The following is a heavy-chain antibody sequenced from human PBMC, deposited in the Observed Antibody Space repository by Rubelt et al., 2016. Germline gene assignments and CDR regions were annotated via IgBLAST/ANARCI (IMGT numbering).Heavy chain of an antibody. V-gene: IGHV4-34*01. J-gene: IGHJ4*02. CDR3: ARGPVVGAMTEGYYVDY. Sequence: QVQLQQWGAGLLKPSETLSLTCAVYGGSFSDYYWNWIRQPPGKGLEWIGEISQSGSTNYNPSLKSRVSITVDRSKIRLSLKRSCGTAADTAVDYGARGPVVGAMTEGYYVDYWGQGTLVTVSS. CDR1: GGSFSDYY. D-gene: IGHD1-26*01. CDR2: ISQSGST.